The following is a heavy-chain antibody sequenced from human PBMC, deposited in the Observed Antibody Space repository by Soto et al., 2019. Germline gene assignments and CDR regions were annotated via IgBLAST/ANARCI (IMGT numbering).Heavy chain of an antibody. V-gene: IGHV2-70*11. CDR3: ARIRHSSSPPDY. D-gene: IGHD6-13*01. CDR1: GFSLSTSGMC. J-gene: IGHJ4*02. CDR2: IDWDDDK. Sequence: GSGPTLVNPTQTLTLTCTFSGFSLSTSGMCVSWIRQPPGKALEWLARIDWDDDKYYSTSLKTRLTISKDTSKNQVVLTMTNMDPVDTATYYCARIRHSSSPPDYWGQGTLVTVSS.